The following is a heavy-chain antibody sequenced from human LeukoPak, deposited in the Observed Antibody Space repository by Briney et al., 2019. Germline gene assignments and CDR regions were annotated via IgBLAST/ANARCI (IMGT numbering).Heavy chain of an antibody. J-gene: IGHJ6*03. CDR3: ARVIRTYYYDSSGYSYYYYMDV. CDR2: IYTSGST. CDR1: GGSISSGSYH. Sequence: SQTLSLTCTVSGGSISSGSYHWSWIRQPAGKGLEWIGRIYTSGSTNYNPSLKSRVTISVDTSKNQFSLKLSSVTAADTAVYYCARVIRTYYYDSSGYSYYYYMDVWGKGTTVTVSS. V-gene: IGHV4-61*02. D-gene: IGHD3-22*01.